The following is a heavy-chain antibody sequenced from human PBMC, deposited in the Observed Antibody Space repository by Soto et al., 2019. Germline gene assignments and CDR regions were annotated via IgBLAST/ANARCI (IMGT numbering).Heavy chain of an antibody. V-gene: IGHV4-39*01. CDR2: IDYSGSA. CDR1: GGSISSRSYY. J-gene: IGHJ6*03. CDR3: AGTGDHYYSYMDV. D-gene: IGHD7-27*01. Sequence: PSETLSLTCTVSGGSISSRSYYWGWIRQPPEKGLEWIGSIDYSGSAYYNPSLKSRVTISVDTSKNQFSLKLSSVTAADTAVYYCAGTGDHYYSYMDVWGKGTTVTVSS.